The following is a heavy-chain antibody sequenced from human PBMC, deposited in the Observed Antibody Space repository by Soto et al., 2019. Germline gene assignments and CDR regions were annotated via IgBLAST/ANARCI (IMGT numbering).Heavy chain of an antibody. CDR2: VRNKGNSYET. CDR1: GFTFSSYA. D-gene: IGHD3-22*01. Sequence: GGSLRLSCAASGFTFSSYAMSWVRQASGKGLEWVGRVRNKGNSYETAFAASVKGRFSISRDDSKNTVYLQMNSLTTEDTAVYYCTANSRGPSWGQGT. J-gene: IGHJ4*02. CDR3: TANSRGPS. V-gene: IGHV3-73*01.